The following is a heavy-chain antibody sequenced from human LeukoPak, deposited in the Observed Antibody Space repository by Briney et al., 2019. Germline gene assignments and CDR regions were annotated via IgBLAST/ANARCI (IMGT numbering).Heavy chain of an antibody. V-gene: IGHV5-51*01. CDR3: ARRSDFRNWFDP. CDR2: IYPGNSQT. D-gene: IGHD2-21*02. Sequence: GNIYPGNSQTTYTPSFEAQGTISADRSISTAYLQWNSLKASDTAMYYCARRSDFRNWFDPWGLGTLVTVSA. J-gene: IGHJ5*02.